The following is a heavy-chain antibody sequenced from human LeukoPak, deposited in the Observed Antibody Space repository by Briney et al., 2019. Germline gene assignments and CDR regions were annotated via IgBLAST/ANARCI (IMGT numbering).Heavy chain of an antibody. CDR3: ARGPTGQLSSGWYFDY. CDR2: IYYSGST. CDR1: GGSISSSSYY. D-gene: IGHD6-19*01. Sequence: PSETLSLTCTVSGGSISSSSYYWGWIRQPPGKGLEWIGSIYYSGSTYYNPSLKSRVTISVDTSKNQFSLKLSSVTAADTAVYYCARGPTGQLSSGWYFDYWGQGTLVTVSS. V-gene: IGHV4-39*07. J-gene: IGHJ4*02.